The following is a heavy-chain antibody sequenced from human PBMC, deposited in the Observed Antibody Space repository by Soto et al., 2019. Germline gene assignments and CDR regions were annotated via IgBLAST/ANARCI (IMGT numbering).Heavy chain of an antibody. CDR2: ISYDGSNK. CDR3: ARESVAFDI. V-gene: IGHV3-30-3*01. D-gene: IGHD3-3*01. Sequence: QVPLVESGGGVVQPGRSLRLSCAASGFTFSSYAMHWVRQAPGKGLEWVAVISYDGSNKYYADSVKGRFTISRDNSKNTLYLQMNSLRAEDTAVYYCARESVAFDIWGQGTMVTVSS. J-gene: IGHJ3*02. CDR1: GFTFSSYA.